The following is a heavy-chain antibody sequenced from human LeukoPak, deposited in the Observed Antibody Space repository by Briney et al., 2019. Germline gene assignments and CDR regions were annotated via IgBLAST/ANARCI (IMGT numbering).Heavy chain of an antibody. V-gene: IGHV4-30-4*01. Sequence: PSQTLSLTCTVSGGSISSGDYYWSWIRQPPGKGLEWIGYIYYSGSTYYNPSLKSRVTISVDTSKNQFSLKLSSVTAADTAVYYCAGTYDLSSGRNWYFDLWGRGTLVTVSS. J-gene: IGHJ2*01. CDR1: GGSISSGDYY. CDR2: IYYSGST. D-gene: IGHD6-6*01. CDR3: AGTYDLSSGRNWYFDL.